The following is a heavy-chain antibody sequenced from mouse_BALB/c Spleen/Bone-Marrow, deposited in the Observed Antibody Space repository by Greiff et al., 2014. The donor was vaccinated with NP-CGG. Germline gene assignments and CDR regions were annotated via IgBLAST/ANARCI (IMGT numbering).Heavy chain of an antibody. CDR3: ARITPATGDMDY. V-gene: IGHV2-9*02. D-gene: IGHD1-2*01. Sequence: VKLMESGPGLVAPSQTLSITCTVSGFSLTNYGLHWVRQPPGKGLEWLGAIMADGSTNYNPALMSRLSISKDNSKSKVFLKMNRLQPDDAAMYYCARITPATGDMDYWGQGTSLTVSS. J-gene: IGHJ4*01. CDR1: GFSLTNYG. CDR2: IMADGST.